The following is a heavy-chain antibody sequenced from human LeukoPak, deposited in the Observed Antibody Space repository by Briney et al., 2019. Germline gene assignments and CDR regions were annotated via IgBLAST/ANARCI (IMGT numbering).Heavy chain of an antibody. D-gene: IGHD3-22*01. J-gene: IGHJ4*02. V-gene: IGHV4-59*01. CDR2: IYYSGST. CDR3: ARRSSGYRNGYYFDY. Sequence: SGTLTLTCTVSGGSISSYYWSWIRQPPGKGLEWIGYIYYSGSTNYNPSLKSRVTISVDTSKNLFSLKLSSVTAADTAVYYCARRSSGYRNGYYFDYWGQGTLVTVSS. CDR1: GGSISSYY.